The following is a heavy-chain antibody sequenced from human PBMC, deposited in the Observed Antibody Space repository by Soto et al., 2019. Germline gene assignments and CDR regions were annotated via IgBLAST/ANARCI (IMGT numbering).Heavy chain of an antibody. J-gene: IGHJ4*01. D-gene: IGHD3-22*01. CDR3: TTDSYSTMIIVRFDY. CDR1: GFTFSSYA. V-gene: IGHV3-23*01. Sequence: HPGGSLRLSCAASGFTFSSYAMNWVRQAPGKGLEWVSAITNSGDSTYYADSVKGRFAISRDDSKNILYLQMNSLKIEDTAVYYCTTDSYSTMIIVRFDYWGHGTLVTVSS. CDR2: ITNSGDST.